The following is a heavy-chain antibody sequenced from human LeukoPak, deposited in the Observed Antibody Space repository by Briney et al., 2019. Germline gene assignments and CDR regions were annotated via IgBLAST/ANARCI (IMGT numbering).Heavy chain of an antibody. J-gene: IGHJ2*01. V-gene: IGHV4-59*08. CDR1: GGSISSYY. CDR2: IYYTGTT. D-gene: IGHD5-18*01. Sequence: SETLSLTCTVSGGSISSYYWSWIRQPPGKGQEWIGYIYYTGTTNYNPSLKSRVTISVDTSKNQFSLKLSSVTAADTAVYYCARRKGYSYGNWYFDLWGRGTLVTVSS. CDR3: ARRKGYSYGNWYFDL.